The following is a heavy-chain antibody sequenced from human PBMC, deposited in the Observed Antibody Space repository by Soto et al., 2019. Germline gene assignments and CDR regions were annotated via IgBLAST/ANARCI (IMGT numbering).Heavy chain of an antibody. Sequence: PGESLKISCKGSGYIFTSHWISWVRQMPGKGLEWMGVIYPSDSDTRYSPSFQGQVTMSADKSISTAYLQRSSLRASDTAIYYCARGSGYMIYWGQGTLVTVSS. CDR1: GYIFTSHW. J-gene: IGHJ4*02. V-gene: IGHV5-51*01. CDR2: IYPSDSDT. D-gene: IGHD3-22*01. CDR3: ARGSGYMIY.